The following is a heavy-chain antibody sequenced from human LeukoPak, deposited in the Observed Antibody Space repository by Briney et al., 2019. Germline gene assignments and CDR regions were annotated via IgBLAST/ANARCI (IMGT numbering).Heavy chain of an antibody. J-gene: IGHJ6*02. CDR2: IWYDGSNK. CDR3: ARQRGVTDGMDV. V-gene: IGHV3-33*01. CDR1: GFTFSSYG. D-gene: IGHD2-21*02. Sequence: GGSLRLSCAASGFTFSSYGMHWVRQAPGKGLEWVAVIWYDGSNKYYADSVKGRFTISRDNSKNTLYLQMNSLRVEDTAVYYCARQRGVTDGMDVWGQGTTVTVSS.